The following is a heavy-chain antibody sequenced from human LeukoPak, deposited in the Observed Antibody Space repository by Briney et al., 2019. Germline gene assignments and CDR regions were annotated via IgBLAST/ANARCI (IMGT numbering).Heavy chain of an antibody. CDR1: GFTFSSYS. V-gene: IGHV3-21*01. CDR2: ISTSNNYI. J-gene: IGHJ4*02. Sequence: SGGSLRLSCAASGFTFSSYSMNWVRQAPGKGLEWVSAISTSNNYIYYADSVKGRFTISRDNAKNSLYLQMNSLRAEDTAVYYCAGGAAGVFDYWGQGTLVTVSS. CDR3: AGGAAGVFDY. D-gene: IGHD6-13*01.